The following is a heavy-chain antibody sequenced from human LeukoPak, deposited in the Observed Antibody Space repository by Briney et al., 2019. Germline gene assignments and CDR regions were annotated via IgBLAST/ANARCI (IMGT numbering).Heavy chain of an antibody. J-gene: IGHJ4*02. CDR3: ARASSSSSWYFTMGVFDY. Sequence: PGGSLRLSCAASGFIFSSYGMNWVRQAPGKGLEWVSSISSGADYIYYGDSVRGRFTISRDNAKNSLYLQMNSLRAEDTAVYYCARASSSSSWYFTMGVFDYWGQGTLVTVSS. CDR1: GFIFSSYG. D-gene: IGHD6-13*01. V-gene: IGHV3-21*01. CDR2: ISSGADYI.